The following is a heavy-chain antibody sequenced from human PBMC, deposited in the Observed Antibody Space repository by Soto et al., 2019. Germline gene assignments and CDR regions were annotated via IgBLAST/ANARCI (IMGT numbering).Heavy chain of an antibody. CDR3: ARQQLEAIHYYYYYGMDV. J-gene: IGHJ6*02. Sequence: SGAPSLTRPVSCGSLHRSRFFWGLGRPPPGKGLEWIGSIYYSGSTYYNPSLKSRVTISVDTSKNQFSLKLSSVTAADTAVYYCARQQLEAIHYYYYYGMDVWGQGTTVTVSS. V-gene: IGHV4-39*01. D-gene: IGHD6-6*01. CDR1: CGSLHRSRFF. CDR2: IYYSGST.